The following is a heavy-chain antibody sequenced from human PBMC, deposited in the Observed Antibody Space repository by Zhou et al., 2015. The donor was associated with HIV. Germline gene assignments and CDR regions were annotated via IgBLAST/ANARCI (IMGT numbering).Heavy chain of an antibody. J-gene: IGHJ4*02. CDR1: GGTFSSYA. D-gene: IGHD3-3*01. V-gene: IGHV1-69*01. CDR3: ARELRFFYQWRGHYYFDY. Sequence: QVQLVQSGAEVKKPGSSVKVSCKASGGTFSSYAISWVRQAPGQGLEWMGGIIPIFGTANYAQKFQGRVTITADESTSTAYMELSSLRSEDTAVYYCARELRFFYQWRGHYYFDYWGQGTLVTVSS. CDR2: IIPIFGTA.